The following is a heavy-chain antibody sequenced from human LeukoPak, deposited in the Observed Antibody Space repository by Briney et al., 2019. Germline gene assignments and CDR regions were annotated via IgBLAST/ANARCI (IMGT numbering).Heavy chain of an antibody. D-gene: IGHD3-9*01. CDR1: GYTFTSYG. CDR2: ISAYNGNT. V-gene: IGHV1-18*01. CDR3: ARDRATYYDILTGYYMGYYYYGMDV. Sequence: ASVKVSCKASGYTFTSYGISWVRQAPGQGLEWMGWISAYNGNTNYAQKLQGRVTMTTDTSTSTAYMELRSLRSDDTAVYYCARDRATYYDILTGYYMGYYYYGMDVWGQGTTVTVSS. J-gene: IGHJ6*02.